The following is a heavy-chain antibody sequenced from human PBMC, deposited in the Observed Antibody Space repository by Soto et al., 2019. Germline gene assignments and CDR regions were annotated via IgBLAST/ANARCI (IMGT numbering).Heavy chain of an antibody. J-gene: IGHJ5*02. V-gene: IGHV1-18*01. CDR1: GYTFTSYG. D-gene: IGHD2-2*01. CDR2: ISAYNGNT. CDR3: ARDYIQDIVVVPAAMRWFDP. Sequence: ASVKVSCKASGYTFTSYGISWVRQAPGQGLEWMGWISAYNGNTNYAQKLQGRVTMTTDTSTSTAYMELRSLRSDDTAVYYCARDYIQDIVVVPAAMRWFDPWGQGTLVNVSS.